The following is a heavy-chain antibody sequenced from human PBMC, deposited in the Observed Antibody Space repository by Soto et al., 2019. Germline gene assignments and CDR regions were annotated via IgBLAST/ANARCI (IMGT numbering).Heavy chain of an antibody. D-gene: IGHD1-1*01. CDR1: GYTFTSYD. Sequence: ASVKVSCKASGYTFTSYDINWVRQATGQGLEWMGWMNPNSGKTGYAQKFQGRVTITGNTSISTAYMDLSSLISEDTAVYYCAREMTTQGMDVWGQGTTVTVSS. CDR2: MNPNSGKT. V-gene: IGHV1-8*03. J-gene: IGHJ6*01. CDR3: AREMTTQGMDV.